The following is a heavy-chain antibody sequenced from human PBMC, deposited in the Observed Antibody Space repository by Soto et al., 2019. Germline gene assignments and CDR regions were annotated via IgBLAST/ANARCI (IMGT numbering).Heavy chain of an antibody. CDR3: AIPKGRLRGGDDAFDI. Sequence: QVQLVQSGAEVKKPGSSVKVSCKASGGTFSSYAISWVRQAPGQGLEWMGGIIPIFGTANYAQKFQGRVTITADESTSTAYMERSSRRSEDTAVYYWAIPKGRLRGGDDAFDIWGQGTMVTVSS. CDR1: GGTFSSYA. V-gene: IGHV1-69*12. CDR2: IIPIFGTA. D-gene: IGHD4-17*01. J-gene: IGHJ3*02.